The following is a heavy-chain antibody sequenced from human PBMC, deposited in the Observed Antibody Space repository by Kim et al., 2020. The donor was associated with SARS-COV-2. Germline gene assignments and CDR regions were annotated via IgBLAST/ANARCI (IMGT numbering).Heavy chain of an antibody. CDR2: ISGSGGST. J-gene: IGHJ2*01. Sequence: GGSLRLSCAASGFTFSSYAMSWVRQAPGKGLEWVSAISGSGGSTYYADSVKGRFTISRDNSKNTLYLQMNSLRAEDTAVYYCAAATFVNAAGTTDWYFDLWGRGTLVTVSS. V-gene: IGHV3-23*01. CDR3: AAATFVNAAGTTDWYFDL. D-gene: IGHD6-13*01. CDR1: GFTFSSYA.